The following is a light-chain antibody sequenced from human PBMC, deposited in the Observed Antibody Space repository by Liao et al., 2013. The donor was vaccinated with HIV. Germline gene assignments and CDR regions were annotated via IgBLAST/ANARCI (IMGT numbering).Light chain of an antibody. J-gene: IGLJ2*01. CDR2: YDS. CDR1: NIGSKS. Sequence: YVLTQPPSVSVAPGKTARITCGGNNIGSKSVHWYQQKPGQAPVLVIYYDSDRPSGIPERFSGSNSGNTATLTISRVEAGDEADYYCQVWDSSSDHVVFGGGTKLTVL. CDR3: QVWDSSSDHVV. V-gene: IGLV3-21*04.